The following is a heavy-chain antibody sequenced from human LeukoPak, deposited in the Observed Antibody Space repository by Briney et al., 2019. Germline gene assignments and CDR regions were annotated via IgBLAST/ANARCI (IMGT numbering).Heavy chain of an antibody. CDR3: ARHVVAVGFDY. Sequence: GGSLRLSCAASGFTFSSYTMNWVRQAPGKGLEWVSSITSSSSYIYYADSVMGRFTISRDNANNSLYLQMNSLRAEDTAVYYCARHVVAVGFDYWGQGTLVTVSS. CDR1: GFTFSSYT. CDR2: ITSSSSYI. D-gene: IGHD3-22*01. J-gene: IGHJ4*02. V-gene: IGHV3-21*01.